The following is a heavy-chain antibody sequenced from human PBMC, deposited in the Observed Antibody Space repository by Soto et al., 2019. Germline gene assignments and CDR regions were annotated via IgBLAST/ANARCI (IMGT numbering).Heavy chain of an antibody. J-gene: IGHJ5*02. CDR3: AIGSLIVVVPAAIVWYWFDT. V-gene: IGHV5-51*01. Sequence: PGESLKISCKGSGYSFTSYLIGWVRQMPGKGLEWMGIIYPGDSDTRYSPSFQGQVTISADKSISTAYLQWSSLKASDTAMYYCAIGSLIVVVPAAIVWYWFDTLGQGTLVTISS. CDR1: GYSFTSYL. D-gene: IGHD2-2*02. CDR2: IYPGDSDT.